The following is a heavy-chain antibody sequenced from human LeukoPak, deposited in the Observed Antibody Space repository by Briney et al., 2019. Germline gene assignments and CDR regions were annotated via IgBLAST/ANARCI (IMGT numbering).Heavy chain of an antibody. CDR3: AKVGKRHSYHYYMDV. V-gene: IGHV3-23*01. Sequence: GGSLRLSCAASGFTFSSYAMSWVRQAPGKGLEWVSAISGSGGSTYYADSVKGRFTISRDNSKNTLYLQMNSLRAEDTAVYYCAKVGKRHSYHYYMDVWGKGTTVTVSS. CDR1: GFTFSSYA. D-gene: IGHD1-26*01. J-gene: IGHJ6*03. CDR2: ISGSGGST.